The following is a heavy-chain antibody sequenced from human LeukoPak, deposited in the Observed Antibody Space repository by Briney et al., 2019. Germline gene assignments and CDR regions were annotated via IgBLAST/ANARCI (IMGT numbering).Heavy chain of an antibody. CDR1: GGSISSGGYS. CDR2: IYHSGST. CDR3: ARGGDVGYSYGFDY. Sequence: SQTLSLTCAVSGGSISSGGYSWSWIRQPPGKGLEWIGYIYHSGSTYYNPSLKSRVTISVDRSKNQSSLKLSSVTAADTAVYYCARGGDVGYSYGFDYWGQGTLVTVSS. D-gene: IGHD5-18*01. V-gene: IGHV4-30-2*01. J-gene: IGHJ4*02.